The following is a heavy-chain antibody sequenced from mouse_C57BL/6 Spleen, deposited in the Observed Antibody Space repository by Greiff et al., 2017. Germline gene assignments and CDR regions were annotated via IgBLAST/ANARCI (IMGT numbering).Heavy chain of an antibody. CDR1: GYSITSGYY. V-gene: IGHV3-6*01. CDR3: ARAYDSGFDY. D-gene: IGHD2-4*01. CDR2: ISYDGSN. Sequence: DVKLQESGPGLVKPSQSLSLTCSVTGYSITSGYYWNWIRQFPGNKLEWMGYISYDGSNNYNPSLKNRISITRDTSKNQFFLKLNSVTTEDTATYYCARAYDSGFDYWGQGTTLTVSS. J-gene: IGHJ2*01.